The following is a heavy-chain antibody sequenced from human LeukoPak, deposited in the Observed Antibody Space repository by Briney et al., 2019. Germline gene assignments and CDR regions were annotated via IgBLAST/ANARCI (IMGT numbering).Heavy chain of an antibody. D-gene: IGHD1-26*01. CDR3: ARVGGSYLFEY. V-gene: IGHV3-11*01. CDR1: GFTFSDYY. CDR2: MSSSGSTI. Sequence: GGSLRLSCAASGFTFSDYYMSWIRQAPGKGLEWVSHMSSSGSTIHYADSVKGRFTISRDNAKNSLYVQMNSLRAEDTAVYYCARVGGSYLFEYWGQGTLVTVSS. J-gene: IGHJ4*02.